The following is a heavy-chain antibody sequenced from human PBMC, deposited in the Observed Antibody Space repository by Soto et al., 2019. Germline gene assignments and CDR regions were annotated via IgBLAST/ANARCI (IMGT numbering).Heavy chain of an antibody. J-gene: IGHJ4*02. D-gene: IGHD3-10*01. CDR2: IYYSGST. V-gene: IGHV4-31*03. Sequence: QVQLQESGPGLVKPSQTLSLTCTVSGGSISTGGYYWTWIRQHPGKGLEWIGNIYYSGSTYYNPSLKSRVTISVDTSKNQFSLKLSSVTAADTAVYYWARGLSGTLFDNWGQGTLVTVSS. CDR3: ARGLSGTLFDN. CDR1: GGSISTGGYY.